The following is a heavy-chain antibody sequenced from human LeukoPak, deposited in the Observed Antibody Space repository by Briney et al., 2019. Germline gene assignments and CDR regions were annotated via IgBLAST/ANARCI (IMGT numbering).Heavy chain of an antibody. CDR3: ARSQHIVVATAIPTHAFDI. J-gene: IGHJ3*02. CDR1: GGSVSSGSYY. V-gene: IGHV4-61*01. Sequence: SETLSLTCTVSGGSVSSGSYYWSWIRQPPGKGLEWIGYIYYSGSTNYNPSLKSRVTISVDTSKNQFSLKLSSVTAADTAVYYCARSQHIVVATAIPTHAFDIWGQGTMVTVSS. D-gene: IGHD2-21*02. CDR2: IYYSGST.